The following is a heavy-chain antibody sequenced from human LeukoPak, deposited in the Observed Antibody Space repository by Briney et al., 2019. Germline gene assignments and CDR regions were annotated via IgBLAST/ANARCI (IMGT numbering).Heavy chain of an antibody. CDR2: IYYSGST. Sequence: SETLSLTCTVSGGSISSYYWSWIRQPPGKGLERIGYIYYSGSTNYNPSLKSRVTISVDTSKNQFSLKLSSVTAADTAVYYCARSYSSGWPDYWGQGTLVTVSS. CDR1: GGSISSYY. V-gene: IGHV4-59*08. CDR3: ARSYSSGWPDY. D-gene: IGHD6-19*01. J-gene: IGHJ4*02.